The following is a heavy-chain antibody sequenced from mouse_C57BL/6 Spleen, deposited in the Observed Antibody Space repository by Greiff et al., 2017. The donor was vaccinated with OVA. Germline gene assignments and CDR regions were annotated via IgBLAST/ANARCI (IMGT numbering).Heavy chain of an antibody. J-gene: IGHJ1*03. Sequence: QVQLQQSGAELVKPGASVKMSCKASGYTFTSYWITWVKQRPGQGLEWIGDIYPGSGSTNYNEKFKSKATLTVDTSSSTAYMQLSSLTSEDSAVYYCARGLSSDYYGSSSWYFDVWGTGTTVTVSS. CDR3: ARGLSSDYYGSSSWYFDV. V-gene: IGHV1-55*01. CDR2: IYPGSGST. D-gene: IGHD1-1*01. CDR1: GYTFTSYW.